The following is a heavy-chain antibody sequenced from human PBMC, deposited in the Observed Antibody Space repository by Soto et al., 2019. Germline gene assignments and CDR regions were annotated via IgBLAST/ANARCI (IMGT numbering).Heavy chain of an antibody. CDR1: GFTFRAYA. V-gene: IGHV3-23*01. CDR2: ISDSGTT. J-gene: IGHJ5*02. Sequence: GGSLRLSCAASGFTFRAYAMSWVRQTPGKGLEWVSTISDSGTTYYANSVKGRFTISRDNSRNTLDLQMNSLRVEDTAVYYCAKGGEGSCSRTSCLYFSDSWGQGTLVTVSS. CDR3: AKGGEGSCSRTSCLYFSDS. D-gene: IGHD2-2*01.